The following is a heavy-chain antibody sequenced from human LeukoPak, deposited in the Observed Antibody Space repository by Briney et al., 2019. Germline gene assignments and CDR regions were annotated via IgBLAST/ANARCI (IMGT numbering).Heavy chain of an antibody. J-gene: IGHJ4*02. CDR3: ARDLSVRGVTWVDY. V-gene: IGHV1-18*01. D-gene: IGHD3-3*01. CDR2: ISTYNDKT. CDR1: GYTFTIPS. Sequence: ASVKVSCNACGYTFTIPSIGWARQAPGQGLEWMGWISTYNDKTNYAQKLQGRVTMTTDTSTSTAYMELRSLRSDDTPVYYCARDLSVRGVTWVDYWGQGTLVTVSS.